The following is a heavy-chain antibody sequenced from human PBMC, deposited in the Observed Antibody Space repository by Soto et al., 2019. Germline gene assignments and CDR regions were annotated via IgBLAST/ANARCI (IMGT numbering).Heavy chain of an antibody. Sequence: PSETLSLTCTVSGGSISSYYWSWIRQPPGKGLEWIGYIYYSGSTNYNPSLKSRVTISVDSSKSQFSLRLSSVTAADTAVYFCARGVPAKYGVDVWGQGTTVTVSS. J-gene: IGHJ6*02. CDR1: GGSISSYY. D-gene: IGHD6-6*01. CDR3: ARGVPAKYGVDV. V-gene: IGHV4-59*12. CDR2: IYYSGST.